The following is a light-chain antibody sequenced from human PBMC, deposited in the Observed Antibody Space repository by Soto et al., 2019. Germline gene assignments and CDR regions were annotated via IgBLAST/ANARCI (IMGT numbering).Light chain of an antibody. CDR2: AAS. J-gene: IGKJ4*01. CDR1: QGINNW. V-gene: IGKV1-12*01. CDR3: QQGNTFQLT. Sequence: DIQMTQSPWSLAASEGGGGTSTFRASQGINNWLAWYQQKPGKAPKLLIYAASSLQSGVPSRFSGSGSGTDFTLTISSLQPEDFATYYCQQGNTFQLTFGRGTKVDIK.